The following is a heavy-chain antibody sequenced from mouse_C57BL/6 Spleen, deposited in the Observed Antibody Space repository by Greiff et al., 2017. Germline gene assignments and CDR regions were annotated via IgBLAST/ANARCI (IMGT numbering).Heavy chain of an antibody. CDR2: ISNLAYSI. J-gene: IGHJ4*01. CDR3: ARHGNYAAMDY. CDR1: GFTFSDYG. Sequence: DVKLVESGGGLVQPGGSLKLSCAASGFTFSDYGMAWVRQAPRKGPEWVAFISNLAYSIYYADTVTGRFTISRENAKNTLYLEMSSLRSEDTAMYYCARHGNYAAMDYWGQGTSVTVSS. V-gene: IGHV5-15*01. D-gene: IGHD2-1*01.